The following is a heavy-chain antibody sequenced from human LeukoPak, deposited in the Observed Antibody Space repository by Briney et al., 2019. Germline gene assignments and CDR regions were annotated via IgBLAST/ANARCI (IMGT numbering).Heavy chain of an antibody. V-gene: IGHV3-23*01. CDR3: AKGAASGLVDWFDP. CDR1: GFTFSNFA. Sequence: GGSLRLSCAASGFTFSNFAMMWVRQAPGMGLEWVSSITGDYATYSADPAKGRFTTSRDNSKNIVYLQMDSLRDDDTAVYYCAKGAASGLVDWFDPWGQGTLVTVSS. J-gene: IGHJ5*02. D-gene: IGHD3-22*01. CDR2: ITGDYAT.